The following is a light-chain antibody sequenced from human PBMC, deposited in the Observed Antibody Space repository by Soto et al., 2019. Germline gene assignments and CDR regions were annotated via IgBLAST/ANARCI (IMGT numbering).Light chain of an antibody. V-gene: IGKV4-1*01. CDR1: QSVSSNNKNY. J-gene: IGKJ1*01. Sequence: VMTPSPPTLSVSPGERATLSCRASQSVSSNNKNYLAWYQQKPGQPPKLLIYWASTRESGVPDRFSGSGSGTDFTLTISSLEPEDFAIYYCQQRTNWPRVTFGQGTKVDIK. CDR3: QQRTNWPRVT. CDR2: WAS.